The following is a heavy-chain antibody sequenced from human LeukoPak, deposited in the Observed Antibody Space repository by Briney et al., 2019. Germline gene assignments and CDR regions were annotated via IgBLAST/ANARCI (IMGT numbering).Heavy chain of an antibody. D-gene: IGHD2-21*01. V-gene: IGHV3-48*03. J-gene: IGHJ4*02. CDR3: ARSARGYSRDY. CDR2: ISTGGNTV. CDR1: GFTFSDSE. Sequence: GGSLRLSCAASGFTFSDSEMNWVRQAPGKGLEWVSYISTGGNTVYYADSVKGRFTISRDNAKNSLCLQVNSLRAEDTAVYYCARSARGYSRDYWGQGTLVTVSS.